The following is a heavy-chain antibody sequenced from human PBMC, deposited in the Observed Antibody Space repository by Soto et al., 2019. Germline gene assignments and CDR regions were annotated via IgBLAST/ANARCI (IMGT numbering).Heavy chain of an antibody. Sequence: QVQLQESGPGLVKPSETLSLTCTISGGPMNNYYCSWFRQPRGQGLEWIGYMGYNGFTRYNPSLRSRVAISLDTAKNQFSLNLSSVTAADTVLYYCARQGFGELHGLVDVWGQGITVTGSS. CDR3: ARQGFGELHGLVDV. CDR2: MGYNGFT. J-gene: IGHJ6*02. D-gene: IGHD3-10*01. V-gene: IGHV4-59*08. CDR1: GGPMNNYY.